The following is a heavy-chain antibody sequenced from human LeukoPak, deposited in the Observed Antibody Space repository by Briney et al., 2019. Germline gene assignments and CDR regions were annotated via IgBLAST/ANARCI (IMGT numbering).Heavy chain of an antibody. V-gene: IGHV1-2*02. J-gene: IGHJ3*02. CDR2: INPNSGGT. CDR1: GYTFTSYG. CDR3: ARDSSSSYVNAFDI. Sequence: ASVKVSCKASGYTFTSYGISWVRQAPGQGLEWMGWINPNSGGTNYAQKFQGRVTMTRDTSISAAYMELSRLRSDDTAVYYCARDSSSSYVNAFDIWGQGTMVTVSS. D-gene: IGHD6-13*01.